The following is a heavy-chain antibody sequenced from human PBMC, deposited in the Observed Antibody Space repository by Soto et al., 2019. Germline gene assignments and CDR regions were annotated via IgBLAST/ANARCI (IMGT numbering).Heavy chain of an antibody. Sequence: PSETLSLTCTVSGGSISSGGYYWSWIRQHPGKGLEWIGYIYYSGSTYYNPSLKSRVTISVDTSKNQFSLKLGSVTAADTAVYYCASAPYSSSWYYFDYWGQGTLVTVS. J-gene: IGHJ4*02. CDR1: GGSISSGGYY. CDR2: IYYSGST. V-gene: IGHV4-31*03. D-gene: IGHD6-13*01. CDR3: ASAPYSSSWYYFDY.